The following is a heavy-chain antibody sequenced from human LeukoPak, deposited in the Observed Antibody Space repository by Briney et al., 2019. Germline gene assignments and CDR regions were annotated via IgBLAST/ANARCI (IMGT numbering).Heavy chain of an antibody. D-gene: IGHD1-1*01. J-gene: IGHJ6*02. V-gene: IGHV3-11*04. Sequence: GGSLRLSCAASGFTFSDYYMSWIRQAPGKGLEWLSCISSSGRTIYYADSVKGRFTVSRDNAKNSLYLQMSSLRAEDTAVYYCARDGASIDDQYYGLDVWGQGTTVTVSS. CDR3: ARDGASIDDQYYGLDV. CDR1: GFTFSDYY. CDR2: ISSSGRTI.